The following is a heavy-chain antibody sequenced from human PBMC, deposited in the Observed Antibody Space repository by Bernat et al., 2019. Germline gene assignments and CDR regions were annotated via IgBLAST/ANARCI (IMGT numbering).Heavy chain of an antibody. Sequence: QLQLQESGPGLVKPSETLSLTCTVSGGSISSSSYYWGWIRQPPGKGLEWIGEINHSGSTNYNPSLKSRVTISVDTSKNQFSLKLSSVTAADTAVYYCARNGRGGYRRDYYYGMDVWGQGTTVTVSS. CDR3: ARNGRGGYRRDYYYGMDV. CDR1: GGSISSSSYY. D-gene: IGHD5-24*01. CDR2: INHSGST. J-gene: IGHJ6*02. V-gene: IGHV4-39*07.